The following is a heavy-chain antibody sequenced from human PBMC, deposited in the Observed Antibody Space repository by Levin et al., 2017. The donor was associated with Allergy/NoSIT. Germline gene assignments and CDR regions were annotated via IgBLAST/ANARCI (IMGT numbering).Heavy chain of an antibody. D-gene: IGHD1-26*01. Sequence: PGESLKISCVGSGFTFSSFAMHWVRQAPGKGLEWVAVISYEGKNEHYGDSVKGRFTISRDNSKNTLYLQMNSLRPEDTALYYCAKDRSGGYRDWDGFDIWGQGTMVSVSS. CDR1: GFTFSSFA. CDR3: AKDRSGGYRDWDGFDI. V-gene: IGHV3-30*18. J-gene: IGHJ3*02. CDR2: ISYEGKNE.